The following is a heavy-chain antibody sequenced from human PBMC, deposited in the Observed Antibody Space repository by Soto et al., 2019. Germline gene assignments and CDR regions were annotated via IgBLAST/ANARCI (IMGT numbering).Heavy chain of an antibody. CDR3: WSETGVGPYYCYSGMDV. CDR1: GGSISSSSYY. D-gene: IGHD2-8*02. J-gene: IGHJ6*02. CDR2: IYYSEST. V-gene: IGHV4-39*01. Sequence: SETLSPTCTVPGGSISSSSYYWGWIRQPPGKGLEWIGSIYYSESTYYNPPLKSRVTITVDTSKNQISLKLSSVTAAYTAVYYCWSETGVGPYYCYSGMDVWGQGTTVTVSS.